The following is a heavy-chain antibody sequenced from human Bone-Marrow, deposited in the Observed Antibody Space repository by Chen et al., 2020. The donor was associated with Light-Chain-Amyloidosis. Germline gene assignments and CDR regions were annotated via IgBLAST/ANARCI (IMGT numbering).Heavy chain of an antibody. J-gene: IGHJ6*03. CDR3: VKSLIPSRYLYHYYMDV. CDR1: GFTFNDYA. V-gene: IGHV3-9*01. D-gene: IGHD1-1*01. Sequence: EVQLVESGGGLVQPGRYLRLSCAASGFTFNDYAMDWVRQGPGKGLEWVSGISSNSGSIGYADSVKGRFSISRDNAKNYLHLQMNSLRPEDTALYYCVKSLIPSRYLYHYYMDVWGKGTTVIVSS. CDR2: ISSNSGSI.